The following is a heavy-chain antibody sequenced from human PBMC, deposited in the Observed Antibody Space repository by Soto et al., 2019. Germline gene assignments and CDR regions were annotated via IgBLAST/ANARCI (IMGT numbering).Heavy chain of an antibody. Sequence: QVQLVESGGGVVQPGRSLRLSCEASGFTFSSYGMHWVRQDPGKGLEWVAVIWYDGSNKYYADSVKGRFTISRDNSKNMLYLQTNSLRAEDTAVYYCARDRGYSGYDYYYYYGMDVWGQGTTVTVSS. CDR2: IWYDGSNK. CDR3: ARDRGYSGYDYYYYYGMDV. CDR1: GFTFSSYG. D-gene: IGHD5-12*01. J-gene: IGHJ6*02. V-gene: IGHV3-33*01.